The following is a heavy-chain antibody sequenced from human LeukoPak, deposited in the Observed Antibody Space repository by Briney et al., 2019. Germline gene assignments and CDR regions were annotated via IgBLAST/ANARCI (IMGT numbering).Heavy chain of an antibody. CDR2: IYYSGST. D-gene: IGHD6-19*01. CDR1: GGSISSSSYY. V-gene: IGHV4-39*01. CDR3: ARVIAVAGIIYFDY. Sequence: SETLSLTCTVSGGSISSSSYYWGWIRQPPGKGLEWIGSIYYSGSTYYNPSLKSRVTISVDTSKNQFSLKLSSVTAADTAVYYCARVIAVAGIIYFDYWGQGTLVTASS. J-gene: IGHJ4*02.